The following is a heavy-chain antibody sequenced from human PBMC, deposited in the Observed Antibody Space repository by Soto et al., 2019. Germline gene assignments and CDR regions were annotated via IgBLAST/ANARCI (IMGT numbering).Heavy chain of an antibody. CDR1: GYTFTSYG. J-gene: IGHJ3*02. CDR3: GRDPGSSWESSAFDI. Sequence: QVQLVQSGAEVKKPGASVKVSCKASGYTFTSYGISWVRQAPGQGLEWMGWISASNGNTNYAQKLQGRVTMTTDTSTSTAYLELRSLRSADTAVYYCGRDPGSSWESSAFDIWGQGTMVTVSS. V-gene: IGHV1-18*01. CDR2: ISASNGNT. D-gene: IGHD6-13*01.